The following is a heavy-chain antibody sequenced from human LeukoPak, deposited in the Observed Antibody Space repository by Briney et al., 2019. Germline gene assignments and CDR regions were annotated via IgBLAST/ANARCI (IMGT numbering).Heavy chain of an antibody. Sequence: LPGRSLRLSCAASGFTFSSYWMHWVRQAPGKGLVWVSRINTDGSSTSYADSAKGRFIISRDNAKNTLYLQMNSLRAEDTAVYYCARDSVGYNVDYWGQGTLVTVSS. CDR2: INTDGSST. CDR3: ARDSVGYNVDY. J-gene: IGHJ4*02. V-gene: IGHV3-74*01. D-gene: IGHD5-24*01. CDR1: GFTFSSYW.